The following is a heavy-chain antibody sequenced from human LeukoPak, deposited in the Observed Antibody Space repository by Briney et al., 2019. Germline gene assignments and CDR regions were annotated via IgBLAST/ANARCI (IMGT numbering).Heavy chain of an antibody. Sequence: SETLSLTCTVSGGSISSSSYYWGWIRQPPGKGLEWIGSIYYSGSTYYNPSLKSRVTISVDTSKNQFSLKLSSVTAADTAVYYCARREYYYDSSGYLSWGQGTLVTVSS. CDR2: IYYSGST. CDR1: GGSISSSSYY. V-gene: IGHV4-39*07. D-gene: IGHD3-22*01. CDR3: ARREYYYDSSGYLS. J-gene: IGHJ5*02.